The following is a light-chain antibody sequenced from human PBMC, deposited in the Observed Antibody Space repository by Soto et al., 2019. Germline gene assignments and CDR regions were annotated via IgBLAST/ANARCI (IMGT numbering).Light chain of an antibody. J-gene: IGLJ3*02. Sequence: QSVLTQPPSVSAAPGQKVTISCSGRSSNIGKDYVSWYQQRPGTAPKLLIYDNNNRPSGIPDRFSGSKSGTSATLDITGLQTGDEADYYCATWDSNLSSGVFGGGTKLTVL. CDR2: DNN. CDR1: SSNIGKDY. V-gene: IGLV1-51*01. CDR3: ATWDSNLSSGV.